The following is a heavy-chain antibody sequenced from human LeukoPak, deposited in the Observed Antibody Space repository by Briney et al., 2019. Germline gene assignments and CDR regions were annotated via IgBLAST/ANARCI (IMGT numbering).Heavy chain of an antibody. CDR1: AFIFSGHW. Sequence: GGSLRLSCAASAFIFSGHWLNWVRQTPGKGLEWVSAISGSGGSTYYADSVKGRFTISRDNSKNTLYLQMNSLRAEDTAVYYCAKSSNYYDSREVDYWGQGTLVTVSS. CDR3: AKSSNYYDSREVDY. D-gene: IGHD3-22*01. J-gene: IGHJ4*02. CDR2: ISGSGGST. V-gene: IGHV3-23*01.